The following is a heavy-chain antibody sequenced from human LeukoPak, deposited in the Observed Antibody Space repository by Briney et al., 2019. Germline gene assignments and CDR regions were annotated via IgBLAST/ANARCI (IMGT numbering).Heavy chain of an antibody. J-gene: IGHJ4*02. Sequence: GGSLRLSCAASGFTFSSYEMNWVRQAPGKGLEWVSYISSSGSTIYYADSVKGRFTISRDNAKNSLYLQMNSLRAEDTAVYYCARAQQLWLLGYWGQGTLVTVSS. CDR3: ARAQQLWLLGY. D-gene: IGHD5-18*01. V-gene: IGHV3-48*03. CDR1: GFTFSSYE. CDR2: ISSSGSTI.